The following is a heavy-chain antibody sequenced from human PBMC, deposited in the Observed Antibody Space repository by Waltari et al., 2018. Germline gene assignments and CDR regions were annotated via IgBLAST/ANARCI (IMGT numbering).Heavy chain of an antibody. Sequence: QLQLPESGPGLVKPSETPSLTCTVSGGSIRSSNYYWGWIRPPPGKGLRWIGSIYYSGSTYYNPSLKSRVTISVDTSKNQFYLKLNSVTAADTAVHYCARSGYYDSSGYYWWFDPWGQGTLVTVSS. CDR1: GGSIRSSNYY. D-gene: IGHD3-22*01. CDR3: ARSGYYDSSGYYWWFDP. CDR2: IYYSGST. J-gene: IGHJ5*02. V-gene: IGHV4-39*01.